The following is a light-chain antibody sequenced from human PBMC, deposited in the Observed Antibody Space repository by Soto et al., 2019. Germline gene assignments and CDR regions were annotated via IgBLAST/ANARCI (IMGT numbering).Light chain of an antibody. V-gene: IGKV1-5*01. Sequence: QVTSSPSTRSASVENRDHSPCRAGQTISSWLAWYQQKPGKAPNLLIYAASSLQTGVPSRFRGSGSGTDFTLTISSLQPEDFATYSCQQDYNYPRTFGQGTKVDIK. CDR1: QTISSW. CDR2: AAS. J-gene: IGKJ1*01. CDR3: QQDYNYPRT.